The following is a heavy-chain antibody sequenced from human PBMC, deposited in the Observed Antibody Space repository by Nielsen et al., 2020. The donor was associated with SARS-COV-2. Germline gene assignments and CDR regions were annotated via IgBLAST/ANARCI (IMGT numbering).Heavy chain of an antibody. D-gene: IGHD3-22*01. CDR2: IYSGGST. CDR3: AKDLGSSGYYDY. V-gene: IGHV3-53*01. J-gene: IGHJ4*02. CDR1: GFTVSSNY. Sequence: ETLSLTCAASGFTVSSNYMSWVRQAPGKGLEWVSVIYSGGSTYYADSVKGRFTISRDNSKNTLYLQMNSLRAEDTAVYYCAKDLGSSGYYDYWGQGTLVTVSS.